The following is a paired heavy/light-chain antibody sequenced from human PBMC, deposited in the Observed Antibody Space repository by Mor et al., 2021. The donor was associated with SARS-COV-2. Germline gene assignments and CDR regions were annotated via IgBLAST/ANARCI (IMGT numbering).Light chain of an antibody. CDR3: QQYYTTPVT. V-gene: IGKV4-1*01. CDR2: WAS. CDR1: QNILYSSNNKNY. Sequence: DIVMTQSPDSLAVSLGERATINCKSSQNILYSSNNKNYFAWYQQKPGQPPKLLISWASTRESGVPDRFSGSGSGTDFTLTISSLQAEDVAVYYCQQYYTTPVTFGGGTKVEIK. J-gene: IGKJ4*01.
Heavy chain of an antibody. J-gene: IGHJ3*02. CDR1: GGSISSSNYY. CDR2: IDYSGST. Sequence: QLQLQESGPGLVKPSETLSLTCTVSGGSISSSNYYWGWIRQPPGKGLEWIGSIDYSGSTYYNPSLKSRVTISVDTSKNYFSLNLSSVTAADTAVYYCARPFLVGRAWIAFDIWGQGTMVTVSS. CDR3: ARPFLVGRAWIAFDI. V-gene: IGHV4-39*01. D-gene: IGHD1-26*01.